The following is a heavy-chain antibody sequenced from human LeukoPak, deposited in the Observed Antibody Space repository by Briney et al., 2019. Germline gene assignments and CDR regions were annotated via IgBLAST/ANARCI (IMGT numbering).Heavy chain of an antibody. Sequence: TGGPLRLSCAASGFTFSSSAMSWVRQVPGKGLEWVSGISASGRSTSYADSVRCRFTISSDNSKNTLYVQMNRLSDEDPDVYYCAKDQRWESTQYLDSWGQGTLVTVSS. CDR2: ISASGRST. CDR3: AKDQRWESTQYLDS. V-gene: IGHV3-23*01. D-gene: IGHD1-26*01. CDR1: GFTFSSSA. J-gene: IGHJ4*02.